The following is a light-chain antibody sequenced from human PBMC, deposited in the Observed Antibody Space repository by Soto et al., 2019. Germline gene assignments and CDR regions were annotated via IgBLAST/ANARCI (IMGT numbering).Light chain of an antibody. CDR2: ADT. CDR1: NSNIGAGYP. CDR3: TSYTSSSPYV. J-gene: IGLJ1*01. Sequence: QSVLTQPPSVTGAPGQRVTISCTGNNSNIGAGYPVHWYQQFPGTAPKLLIYADTNRPSGVPDRFSGSKSGTSASLAITGLQAEDEADFYCTSYTSSSPYVFGTGTKLTVL. V-gene: IGLV1-40*01.